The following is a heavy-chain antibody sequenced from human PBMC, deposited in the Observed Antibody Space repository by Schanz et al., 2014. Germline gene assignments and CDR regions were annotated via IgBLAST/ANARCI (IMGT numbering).Heavy chain of an antibody. D-gene: IGHD1-7*01. Sequence: QLVESGGGLVKPGGSLRLSCATSGFNLRRYSMNWVRQAPGGGLEWVALISYDGSNKHYADSVKGRFTISRDNSKKTLYVQMNSLRAEDTAVYYCASGHWELRYWGQGAVVIVSS. CDR3: ASGHWELRY. CDR1: GFNLRRYS. V-gene: IGHV3-30*03. J-gene: IGHJ4*02. CDR2: ISYDGSNK.